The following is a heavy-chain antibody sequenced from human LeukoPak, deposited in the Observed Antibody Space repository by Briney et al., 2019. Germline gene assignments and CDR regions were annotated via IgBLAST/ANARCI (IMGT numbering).Heavy chain of an antibody. CDR1: GFTVSSNY. CDR3: ARGGKVEVRTSWNYHYYGMAV. D-gene: IGHD2-2*01. V-gene: IGHV3-66*01. J-gene: IGHJ6*02. CDR2: IYSGGST. Sequence: GGSLRLSCAASGFTVSSNYMSWVRQAPGKGLEWVSVIYSGGSTYYADSVKGRFTISRDNSKNTLYLQMNSLRAEDTAVYYCARGGKVEVRTSWNYHYYGMAVWAQGTTVTVS.